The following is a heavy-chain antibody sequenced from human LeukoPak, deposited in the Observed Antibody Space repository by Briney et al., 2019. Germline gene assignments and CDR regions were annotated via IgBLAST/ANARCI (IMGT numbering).Heavy chain of an antibody. CDR3: ARGQWFRAF. Sequence: PSETLSLTCTVSGGSISSYYWSWIRQPPGKGLEWIGYIYYSGSATYNPSLKSRVTISVDTSKNQFSLKMNSVTAADTAVYYCARGQWFRAFWSQGTPVTVSS. J-gene: IGHJ4*02. V-gene: IGHV4-59*12. D-gene: IGHD3-10*01. CDR1: GGSISSYY. CDR2: IYYSGSA.